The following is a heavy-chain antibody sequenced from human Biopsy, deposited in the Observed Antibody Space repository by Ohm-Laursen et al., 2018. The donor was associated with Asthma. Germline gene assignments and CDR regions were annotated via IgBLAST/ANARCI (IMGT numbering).Heavy chain of an antibody. J-gene: IGHJ5*02. CDR3: ARGLRQSNWFDP. V-gene: IGHV1-8*01. CDR1: GYNFNTSD. Sequence: ASVKVSCKASGYNFNTSDINWVRQAPGQGLEWVGWINPKSGNTGFAQKFKGRVSLTRDSSTTTAYMELRSLRSDDTALYFCARGLRQSNWFDPWGQGTLLTVSS. CDR2: INPKSGNT. D-gene: IGHD6-19*01.